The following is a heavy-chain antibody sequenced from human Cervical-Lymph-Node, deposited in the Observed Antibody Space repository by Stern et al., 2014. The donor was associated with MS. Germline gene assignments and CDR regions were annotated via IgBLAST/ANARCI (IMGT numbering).Heavy chain of an antibody. CDR2: ISYDGSSQ. D-gene: IGHD6-25*01. V-gene: IGHV3-30*09. Sequence: VQLVESGGGVVQSGRSLRLSCATSGFTFGRHSQHWVRQAPGKGLEWVAIISYDGSSQHYADSVKGRFAISRSNSNNTLFLQMNSLRVEDTAIYYCARPAAARYFDYWGQGSQVTVSS. CDR3: ARPAAARYFDY. CDR1: GFTFGRHS. J-gene: IGHJ4*02.